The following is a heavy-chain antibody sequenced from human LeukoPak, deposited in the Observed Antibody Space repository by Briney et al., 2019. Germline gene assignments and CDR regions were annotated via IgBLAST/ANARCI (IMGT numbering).Heavy chain of an antibody. D-gene: IGHD6-19*01. Sequence: PGGSLRLFCTASGFSFTDYAMSWARQPPGKGLEWVSAVSGHGDTTDYVDSVKGRFTISRDNSRNTVHLQIDSLRIEDTGVYYCARGSTAAAPGWVYWGHGTLVTVSS. CDR1: GFSFTDYA. J-gene: IGHJ4*01. CDR2: VSGHGDTT. CDR3: ARGSTAAAPGWVY. V-gene: IGHV3-23*01.